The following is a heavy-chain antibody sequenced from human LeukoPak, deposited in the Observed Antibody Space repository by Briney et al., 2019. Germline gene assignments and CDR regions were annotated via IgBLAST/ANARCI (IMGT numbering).Heavy chain of an antibody. Sequence: GGSLRLSCAAPGFTFSSYSINWVRQAPGKGLEWVSSTSSSGTYTSFADSVKGRFTISRDNAKNSLFLQMNCLRAEDTAVYYCARGSMGGTFDYWGQGTLVTVSA. CDR3: ARGSMGGTFDY. CDR1: GFTFSSYS. D-gene: IGHD2/OR15-2a*01. J-gene: IGHJ4*02. CDR2: TSSSGTYT. V-gene: IGHV3-21*06.